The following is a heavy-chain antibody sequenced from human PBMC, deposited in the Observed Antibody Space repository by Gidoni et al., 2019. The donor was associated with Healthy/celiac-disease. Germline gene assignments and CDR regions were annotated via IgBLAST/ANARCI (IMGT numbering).Heavy chain of an antibody. CDR1: GFTFSSYA. CDR2: ISGSGGST. D-gene: IGHD1-26*01. V-gene: IGHV3-23*01. CDR3: AKDGTV. J-gene: IGHJ3*01. Sequence: ELQLLVSVGGLVHPGWSLRLSCAASGFTFSSYAMRWVRQAPGKGLEWFSAISGSGGSTNYADSVKGRFTISRDNSKNKRYRQMNSLRAEDTAVYYCAKDGTVWGQGTMVTVSS.